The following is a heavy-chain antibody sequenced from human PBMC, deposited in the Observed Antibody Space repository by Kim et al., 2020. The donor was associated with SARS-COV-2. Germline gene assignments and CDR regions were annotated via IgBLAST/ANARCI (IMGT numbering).Heavy chain of an antibody. J-gene: IGHJ4*02. Sequence: GWSLRLSCAASGFTFSSYEMNWVRQAPGKGLEWVSYIIGSGPTIYYADSVRGRFTISRDNDKNSLYLQMNSLRAEDTAVYYCARGPNYSPFDYWGQGTLVTVSS. CDR1: GFTFSSYE. CDR3: ARGPNYSPFDY. D-gene: IGHD4-4*01. V-gene: IGHV3-48*03. CDR2: IIGSGPTI.